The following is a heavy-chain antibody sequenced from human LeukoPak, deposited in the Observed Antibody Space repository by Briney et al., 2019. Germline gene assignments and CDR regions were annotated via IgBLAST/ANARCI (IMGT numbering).Heavy chain of an antibody. CDR3: ARETTVTTGHFDY. V-gene: IGHV3-30*04. CDR1: GFTFSSYA. J-gene: IGHJ4*02. D-gene: IGHD4-17*01. CDR2: ISYDGSNK. Sequence: HPGGSLRPSCAASGFTFSSYAMHWVRQAPGKGLEWVAVISYDGSNKYYADSVKGRFTISRDNSKNTLYLQMNSLRAEDTAVYYCARETTVTTGHFDYWGQGTLVTVSS.